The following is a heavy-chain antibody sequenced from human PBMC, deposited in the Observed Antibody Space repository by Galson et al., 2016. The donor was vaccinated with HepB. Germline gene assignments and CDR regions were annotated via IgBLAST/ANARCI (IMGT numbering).Heavy chain of an antibody. CDR2: ISSSSGSYI. D-gene: IGHD2-8*01. CDR3: ARGRGYYYYFDY. J-gene: IGHJ4*02. CDR1: GFTFSSYS. V-gene: IGHV3-21*01. Sequence: SLRLSCAASGFTFSSYSMNWVRQAPGRGLEWVSSISSSSGSYIYYADSVKGRFTISRDNAKNSLYLQMNSLRAEDTAVYYCARGRGYYYYFDYWGQGTLVTVSS.